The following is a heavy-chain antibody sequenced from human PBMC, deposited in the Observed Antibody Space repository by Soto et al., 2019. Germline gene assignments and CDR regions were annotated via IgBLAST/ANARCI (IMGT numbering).Heavy chain of an antibody. D-gene: IGHD2-15*01. J-gene: IGHJ4*02. V-gene: IGHV3-30*18. CDR3: AKDHLRYCSGGSCSRFDY. Sequence: QVQLVESGGGVVQPGRSLRLSCAASGFTFSSYGMHWVRQAPGKGLEWVAVISYDGSNKYYADSVKGRFTISRDNSKNTLYLQMNSLRAEDTAVYYCAKDHLRYCSGGSCSRFDYWGQGTLVTVSS. CDR1: GFTFSSYG. CDR2: ISYDGSNK.